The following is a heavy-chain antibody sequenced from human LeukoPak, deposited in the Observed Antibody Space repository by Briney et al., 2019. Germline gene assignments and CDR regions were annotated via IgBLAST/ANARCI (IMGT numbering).Heavy chain of an antibody. D-gene: IGHD6-13*01. CDR3: ARGRSGSSSWADFDY. CDR1: GGSFSGYY. J-gene: IGHJ4*02. CDR2: INHSGST. Sequence: SETLSLTCAVYGGSFSGYYWSWIRQPPGRGLEWIEEINHSGSTNYNPSLKSRVTISVDTSKNQFSLELSSVTAADTAVYYCARGRSGSSSWADFDYWGQGTLVTVSS. V-gene: IGHV4-34*01.